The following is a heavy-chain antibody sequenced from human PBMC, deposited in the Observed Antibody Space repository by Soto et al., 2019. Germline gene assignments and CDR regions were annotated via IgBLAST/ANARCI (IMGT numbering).Heavy chain of an antibody. Sequence: QVQLQESGPGLVKPSQTLSLTCTVSGGSVSSGAYYWSWIRQHPGKGLEWIGYIYYTVSTYYNPALRSRVTISVATSKSQFSVKLRSVTAADMAVDYCARGTPAVAGLWVDPWGHGTRVTVS. CDR1: GGSVSSGAYY. J-gene: IGHJ5*02. D-gene: IGHD6-19*01. CDR2: IYYTVST. CDR3: ARGTPAVAGLWVDP. V-gene: IGHV4-31*03.